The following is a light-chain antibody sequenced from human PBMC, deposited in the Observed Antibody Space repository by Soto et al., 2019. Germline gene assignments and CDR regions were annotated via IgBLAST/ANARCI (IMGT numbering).Light chain of an antibody. CDR3: SSYTSSSTYV. J-gene: IGLJ1*01. CDR2: EVT. Sequence: QSALTQPASVSGSLGQSITISCTGTSSDVGYYDYVSWYQQHPGKAPKLIIYEVTNRPSGVSNRFSGSKSGNTASLTISGPQAGGEGDYYCSSYTSSSTYVFGTGTKVTVL. CDR1: SSDVGYYDY. V-gene: IGLV2-14*01.